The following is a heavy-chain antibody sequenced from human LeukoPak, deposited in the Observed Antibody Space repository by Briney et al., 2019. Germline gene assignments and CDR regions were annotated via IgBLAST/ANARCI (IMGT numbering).Heavy chain of an antibody. CDR3: AREYYASGTHFDY. CDR1: GGSFSGYY. J-gene: IGHJ4*02. CDR2: INHSGST. V-gene: IGHV4-34*01. Sequence: PSETLSLTCAGYGGSFSGYYWSWIPQPPGKGLEWIGEINHSGSTNYNPSLTSRVSMSVDKSKNQFSLNLSSVTAADTAVYYCAREYYASGTHFDYWGQGTLVTVSS. D-gene: IGHD3-10*01.